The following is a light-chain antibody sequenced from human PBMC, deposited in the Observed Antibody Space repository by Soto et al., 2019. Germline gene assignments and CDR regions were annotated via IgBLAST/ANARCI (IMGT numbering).Light chain of an antibody. Sequence: QSALTQPRSVSGSPGQSVTISCTGTSSDVGGYNYVSWYQQHPGEAPKLMIYDVSKRPSGFPDRFSGSKSGNTASLTISGLQAEDEADYYCCSSAGTYPSVFGGGTKLTVL. CDR1: SSDVGGYNY. J-gene: IGLJ3*02. CDR2: DVS. V-gene: IGLV2-11*01. CDR3: CSSAGTYPSV.